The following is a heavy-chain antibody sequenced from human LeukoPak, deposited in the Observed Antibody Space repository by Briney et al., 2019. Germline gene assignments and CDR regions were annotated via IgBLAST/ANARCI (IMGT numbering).Heavy chain of an antibody. J-gene: IGHJ3*01. D-gene: IGHD3-9*01. V-gene: IGHV1-46*01. CDR3: ASDILTGDDALDF. Sequence: ASVKVSCKASGYTFTNYDIHWVRQAPGQGLEWMGLINPSVGSTTFAQNFQGRVSMTRDTSTTTAYMELRSLRSGDTALYYCASDILTGDDALDFWGQGTMVTVSS. CDR2: INPSVGST. CDR1: GYTFTNYD.